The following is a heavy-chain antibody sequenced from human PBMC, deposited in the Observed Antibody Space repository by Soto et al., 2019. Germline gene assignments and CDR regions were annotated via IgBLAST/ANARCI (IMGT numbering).Heavy chain of an antibody. D-gene: IGHD1-1*01. V-gene: IGHV1-69*12. CDR3: ARDKDRLQLGGNYYFILDV. CDR1: GGTFRTSA. Sequence: QVQLVQSGAEVKKPGSSVNVSCKASGGTFRTSAFSWVRQAPGQGLEWVGGIMPVFRRPKYAQNFQDRVTITADESTSTAYMELNSLRSDDTAVYYCARDKDRLQLGGNYYFILDVWGQGTAVTVSS. CDR2: IMPVFRRP. J-gene: IGHJ6*02.